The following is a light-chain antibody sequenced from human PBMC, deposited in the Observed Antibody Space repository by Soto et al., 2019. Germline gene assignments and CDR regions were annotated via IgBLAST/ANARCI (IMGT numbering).Light chain of an antibody. Sequence: LLTQSPGPLSLSPGDSATLSCRASQSVSNNYLAWYQQKPGQAPRLLIYGASNRATGIHDRFSGSGSGTEFPLTIRRLEPEDFAVYYCKQYGSSGTFGQGTKVDIK. V-gene: IGKV3-20*01. J-gene: IGKJ1*01. CDR3: KQYGSSGT. CDR2: GAS. CDR1: QSVSNNY.